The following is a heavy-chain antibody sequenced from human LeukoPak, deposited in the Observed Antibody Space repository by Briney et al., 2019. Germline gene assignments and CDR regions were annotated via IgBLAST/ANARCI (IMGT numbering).Heavy chain of an antibody. J-gene: IGHJ5*02. CDR1: GGSMSNFY. Sequence: SETLSLTCTVSGGSMSNFYWSWIRQPPGKGLEWIGYIYYSGSTNYNPSLRSRVSISVDTSKNQFSLKLTSVAAADTAVYYCARGSPRAESWGQGTLVTVSS. V-gene: IGHV4-59*01. CDR3: ARGSPRAES. CDR2: IYYSGST. D-gene: IGHD6-19*01.